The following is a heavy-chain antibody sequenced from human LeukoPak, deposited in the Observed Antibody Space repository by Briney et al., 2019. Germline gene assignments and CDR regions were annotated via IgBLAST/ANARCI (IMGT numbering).Heavy chain of an antibody. D-gene: IGHD6-25*01. CDR2: ISWNSGSI. Sequence: PGRSLRLSCAASGFTFDDYAMHWVRQAPGKGLEWVSGISWNSGSIGYADSVKGRFTISRDNAKNSLYLQMKSLRAEDTALYYCGKDVKFNRLNYFDYWGQGTLVTVSS. CDR3: GKDVKFNRLNYFDY. CDR1: GFTFDDYA. J-gene: IGHJ4*02. V-gene: IGHV3-9*01.